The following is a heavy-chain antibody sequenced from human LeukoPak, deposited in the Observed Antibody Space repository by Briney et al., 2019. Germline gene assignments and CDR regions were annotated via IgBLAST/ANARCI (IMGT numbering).Heavy chain of an antibody. V-gene: IGHV3-23*01. Sequence: GGSLRLSCAASGFTFSRYAISCVRQAPGKGLEWVSAISGSGGSTYYADSVKGRFTISRDNSKNTLYLQMNSLRAEDTAVYYCVKDSGVDGVDSFVYWCQGTLVTVSS. CDR3: VKDSGVDGVDSFVY. J-gene: IGHJ4*02. CDR2: ISGSGGST. CDR1: GFTFSRYA. D-gene: IGHD1-26*01.